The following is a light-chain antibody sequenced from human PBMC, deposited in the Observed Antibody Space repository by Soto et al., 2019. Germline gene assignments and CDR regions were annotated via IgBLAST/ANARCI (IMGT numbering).Light chain of an antibody. Sequence: EILLTQSPATLSLSPGERATLSCRASQSVSSYLAWYQQKPGQAPRLLIYDASNRATGIPARFSGSESRTDFTLTISSLEPEDFAVYYCQQRSNWPPITFGQGTRLEIK. V-gene: IGKV3-11*01. CDR2: DAS. CDR3: QQRSNWPPIT. CDR1: QSVSSY. J-gene: IGKJ5*01.